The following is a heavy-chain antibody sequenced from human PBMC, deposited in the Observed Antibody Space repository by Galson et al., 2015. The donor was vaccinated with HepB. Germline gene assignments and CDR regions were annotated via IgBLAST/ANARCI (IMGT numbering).Heavy chain of an antibody. CDR3: AREVSGTFHAFDI. J-gene: IGHJ3*02. V-gene: IGHV3-48*02. D-gene: IGHD2/OR15-2a*01. Sequence: SLRLSCAASGFTFSNYRLNWARQAPGKGLEWVSYIDIIDTTTQYADPVKGRFTISRDNAKNSLFLQMNILRDEDTAVYYCAREVSGTFHAFDIWGQGTMVTVSS. CDR1: GFTFSNYR. CDR2: IDIIDTTT.